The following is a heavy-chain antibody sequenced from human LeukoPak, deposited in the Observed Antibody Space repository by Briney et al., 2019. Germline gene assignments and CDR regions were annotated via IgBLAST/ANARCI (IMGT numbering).Heavy chain of an antibody. CDR1: GFTFSSYE. D-gene: IGHD3-22*01. CDR3: ARDLLNWGSSGYENWFDP. V-gene: IGHV3-21*01. CDR2: ISSSSSYI. J-gene: IGHJ5*02. Sequence: GGSLRLSCAASGFTFSSYEMNWVRQAPGKGLEWVSSISSSSSYIYYADSVKGRFTISRDNAKNSLYLQMNSLRAEDTAVYYCARDLLNWGSSGYENWFDPWGQGTLVTVSS.